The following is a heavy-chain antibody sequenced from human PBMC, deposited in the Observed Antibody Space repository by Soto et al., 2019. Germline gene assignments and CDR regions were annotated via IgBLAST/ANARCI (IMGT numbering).Heavy chain of an antibody. Sequence: PSETLSLTCTVSGGSISSYYWSWIRQPPGKGLEWIGYIYYSGSTNYNPSLKSRVTISVDTSKNQFSLKLSSVTAEDTAVYYCATLPRGHWGQGTLVTVSS. D-gene: IGHD3-10*01. CDR2: IYYSGST. CDR1: GGSISSYY. CDR3: ATLPRGH. V-gene: IGHV4-59*08. J-gene: IGHJ1*01.